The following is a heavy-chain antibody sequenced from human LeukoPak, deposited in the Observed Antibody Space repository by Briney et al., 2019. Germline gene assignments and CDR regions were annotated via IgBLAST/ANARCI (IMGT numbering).Heavy chain of an antibody. D-gene: IGHD5-18*01. Sequence: PSETLSLTCTVSGGSISSYYWSWIRQPPGKGLECIGYIYYSGSTNYNPSLKSRVTISVDTSKNQFSLKLSSVTAADTAVYYCARVYGYSYGSYDYYMDVWGKGTTVTVSS. J-gene: IGHJ6*03. CDR2: IYYSGST. V-gene: IGHV4-59*01. CDR1: GGSISSYY. CDR3: ARVYGYSYGSYDYYMDV.